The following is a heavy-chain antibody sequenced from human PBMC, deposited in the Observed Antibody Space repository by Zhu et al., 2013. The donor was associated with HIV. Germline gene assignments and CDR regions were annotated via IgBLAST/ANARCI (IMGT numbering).Heavy chain of an antibody. CDR3: ARGHSGYVDWFDP. CDR2: IYYSGST. D-gene: IGHD5-12*01. J-gene: IGHJ5*02. CDR1: SGSISSGDYY. V-gene: IGHV4-30-4*01. Sequence: QVQLQESGPGLVKPSETLSLTCTVSSGSISSGDYYWSWIRQPPGKGLEWIGYIYYSGSTYYNPSLKSRVTISVDTSKNQFSLKLSSVTAADTAVYYCARGHSGYVDWFDPWGQGTLVTVSS.